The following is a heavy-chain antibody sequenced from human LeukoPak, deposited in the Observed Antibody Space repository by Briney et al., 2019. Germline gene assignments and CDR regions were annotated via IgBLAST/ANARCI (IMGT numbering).Heavy chain of an antibody. CDR2: MNPNNGNT. CDR1: GYTFTSYD. CDR3: ARGNRYGDLFDY. Sequence: GASVKVSCKASGYTFTSYDINWVRQATGQGLEWMGWMNPNNGNTGYAQKFQGRVTMTRNTSISTAYMELSSLRSKDTAVYYCARGNRYGDLFDYWGQGTLVTVSS. V-gene: IGHV1-8*01. J-gene: IGHJ4*02. D-gene: IGHD4-17*01.